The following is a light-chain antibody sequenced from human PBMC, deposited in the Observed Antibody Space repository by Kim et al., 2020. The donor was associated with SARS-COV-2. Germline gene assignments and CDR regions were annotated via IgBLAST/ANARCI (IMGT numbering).Light chain of an antibody. CDR1: QSISGY. Sequence: SESVGDRVTITCRASQSISGYLNWYQQKPGKAPTLLIYAASNLQDGVPSRFSGSGFGTDFTLTIRSLQPEDLSTYYCQQSDTAPYTFGQGTKLEI. CDR3: QQSDTAPYT. CDR2: AAS. J-gene: IGKJ2*01. V-gene: IGKV1-39*01.